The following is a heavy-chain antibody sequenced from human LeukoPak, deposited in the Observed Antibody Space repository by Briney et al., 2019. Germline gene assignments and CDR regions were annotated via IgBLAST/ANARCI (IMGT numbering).Heavy chain of an antibody. J-gene: IGHJ3*02. CDR1: GHTFTGYY. Sequence: ASVKVACKASGHTFTGYYMHWVRQAPGQGLEWMGWINPNSGGTNYAQKFQGRVTMTRDTSISTAYMELSRLRSDDTAVYYCAYYYYDSSGYSQSPYAFDIWGQGTMVTVSS. V-gene: IGHV1-2*02. CDR2: INPNSGGT. CDR3: AYYYYDSSGYSQSPYAFDI. D-gene: IGHD3-22*01.